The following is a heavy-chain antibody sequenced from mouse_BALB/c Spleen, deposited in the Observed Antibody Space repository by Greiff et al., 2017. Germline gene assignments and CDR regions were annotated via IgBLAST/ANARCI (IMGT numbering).Heavy chain of an antibody. CDR2: IDPANGNT. V-gene: IGHV14-3*02. CDR3: AEGDDPLSY. Sequence: EVQLVESGAELVKPGASVKLSCTASGFNIKDTYMHWVKQRPEQGLEWIGRIDPANGNTKYDPKFQGNATITADTSSNTAYLQLSSLTSEDTAVYYCAEGDDPLSYWGQGTLVTVSA. J-gene: IGHJ3*01. CDR1: GFNIKDTY.